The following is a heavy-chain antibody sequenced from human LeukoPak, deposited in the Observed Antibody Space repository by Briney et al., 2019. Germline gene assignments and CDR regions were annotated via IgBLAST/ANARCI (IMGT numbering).Heavy chain of an antibody. CDR3: ARVNSAGTEYYYMDV. Sequence: GGSLRLSCAASGFTFSSYSMNWVRQAPGKGLEWVSSISSSSSYIYYADSVKGRFTISRDNAKNSLYLQMSSLRAEDTAVYYCARVNSAGTEYYYMDVWGKGTTVIVSS. CDR2: ISSSSSYI. D-gene: IGHD6-13*01. CDR1: GFTFSSYS. V-gene: IGHV3-21*01. J-gene: IGHJ6*03.